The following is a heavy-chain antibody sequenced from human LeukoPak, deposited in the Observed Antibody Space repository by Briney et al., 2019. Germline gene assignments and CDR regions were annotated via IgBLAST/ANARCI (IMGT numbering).Heavy chain of an antibody. J-gene: IGHJ5*02. CDR3: AKDGNYYDSSGYSSWFDP. Sequence: GGSLRLSCAASGFTFDDFAWHWVRQAPGKGWEGASGISWNSGSIGYADSVKGRFTISRDNAKNSLYLQMNSLRAEDTALYYCAKDGNYYDSSGYSSWFDPWGQGTLVTVSS. CDR2: ISWNSGSI. D-gene: IGHD3-22*01. CDR1: GFTFDDFA. V-gene: IGHV3-9*01.